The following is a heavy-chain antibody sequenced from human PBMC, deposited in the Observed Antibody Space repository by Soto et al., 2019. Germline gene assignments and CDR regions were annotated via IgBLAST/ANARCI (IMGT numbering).Heavy chain of an antibody. V-gene: IGHV3-13*01. CDR1: GFTFSSYD. CDR2: IGKGGDT. D-gene: IGHD3-10*01. J-gene: IGHJ6*02. CDR3: VRDPAGHGMDV. Sequence: EVHLVESGGDLVQPGGSLRLSCAASGFTFSSYDMQWVRQVTGKGLEWVSSIGKGGDTYYAGTVKGRFTISRENAKNSLYLQMSSLRAGDTAVYYCVRDPAGHGMDVWGQGTTVTVSS.